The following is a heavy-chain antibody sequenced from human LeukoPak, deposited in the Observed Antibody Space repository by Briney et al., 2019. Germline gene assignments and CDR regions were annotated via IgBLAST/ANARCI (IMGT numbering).Heavy chain of an antibody. V-gene: IGHV1-18*01. CDR2: ISAYNGNT. CDR3: ARDQYSGWPFFDY. J-gene: IGHJ4*02. CDR1: GGTFSSYA. D-gene: IGHD6-19*01. Sequence: GASVKVSCKASGGTFSSYAISWVRQAPGQGLEWMGWISAYNGNTNYAQKLQGRVTMTTDTSTSTAYMELRSLRSDDTAVYYCARDQYSGWPFFDYWGQGTLVTVSS.